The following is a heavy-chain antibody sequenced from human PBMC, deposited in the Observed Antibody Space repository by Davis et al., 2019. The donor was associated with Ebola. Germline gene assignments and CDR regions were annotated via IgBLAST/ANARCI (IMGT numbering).Heavy chain of an antibody. CDR3: AKGGSTDYYDSNHGMDV. Sequence: GESLKISCAASGFTFSSYAMHWVRQAPGKGLEWVAVISYDGSNKYYADSVKGRFTISRDNSKNTLYLQMNSLRAEDTAVYYCAKGGSTDYYDSNHGMDVWGQGTTVTVSS. CDR1: GFTFSSYA. CDR2: ISYDGSNK. D-gene: IGHD3-22*01. J-gene: IGHJ6*02. V-gene: IGHV3-30-3*01.